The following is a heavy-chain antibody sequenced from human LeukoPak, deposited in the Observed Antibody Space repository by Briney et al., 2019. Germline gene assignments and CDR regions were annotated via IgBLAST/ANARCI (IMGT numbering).Heavy chain of an antibody. CDR1: GGSISNSY. CDR2: ISYSGTT. V-gene: IGHV4-59*08. Sequence: SEALSLTCTVSGGSISNSYWTWIRQPPGKGLEWIGYISYSGTTSYNPSLKSRVTISVDTTNNQFTLKVSSVTAADTAVYFCARRFVNSDGYYYDDYWGQGTLVTVSS. CDR3: ARRFVNSDGYYYDDY. D-gene: IGHD2-2*03. J-gene: IGHJ4*02.